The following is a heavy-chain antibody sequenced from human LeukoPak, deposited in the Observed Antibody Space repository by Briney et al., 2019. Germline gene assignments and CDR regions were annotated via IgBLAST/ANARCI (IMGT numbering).Heavy chain of an antibody. V-gene: IGHV4-59*08. J-gene: IGHJ3*02. Sequence: SETLSLTCTVSGDSISNYYWSWIRQPPGKGLEWIGFIYYSGSTNYNPSLRSRVTISVDSSKNQFSLKLSSVTAADTAVYYCARHWGDSPNHSDDLYAFDIWGQGTMVTVSS. CDR2: IYYSGST. CDR3: ARHWGDSPNHSDDLYAFDI. CDR1: GDSISNYY. D-gene: IGHD1-14*01.